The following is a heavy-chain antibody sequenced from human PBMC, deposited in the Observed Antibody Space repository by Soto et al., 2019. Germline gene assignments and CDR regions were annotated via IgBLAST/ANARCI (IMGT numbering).Heavy chain of an antibody. CDR1: GGSISSGDCY. CDR2: IYYSGST. J-gene: IGHJ5*02. CDR3: ARVPAWGSSDPRGWFDP. D-gene: IGHD6-6*01. Sequence: QVQLQESGPGLVKPSQTLSLTCTVSGGSISSGDCYWSWIRQPPGKVLEWLGYIYYSGSTYYNPSLKSRVTISVDTSKNQFSLNLRSVTAADTAVYYWARVPAWGSSDPRGWFDPWGQGTLVTVSS. V-gene: IGHV4-30-4*01.